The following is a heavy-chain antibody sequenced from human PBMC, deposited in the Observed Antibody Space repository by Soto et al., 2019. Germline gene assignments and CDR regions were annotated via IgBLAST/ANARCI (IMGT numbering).Heavy chain of an antibody. J-gene: IGHJ5*02. Sequence: SETLSLTCTVSGGSISSGGYYWSWIRQHPGKGLEWIGYIYYSGSTYYNPSLKSRVTISVDTSKNQFSLKLSSVTAADTAVYYCARGASIFGVVIIPIWFDPWGQGTLVTVSS. CDR1: GGSISSGGYY. CDR3: ARGASIFGVVIIPIWFDP. D-gene: IGHD3-3*01. CDR2: IYYSGST. V-gene: IGHV4-31*03.